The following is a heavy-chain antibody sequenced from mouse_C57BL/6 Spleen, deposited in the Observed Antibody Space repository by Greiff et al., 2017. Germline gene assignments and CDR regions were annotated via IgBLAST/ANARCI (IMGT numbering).Heavy chain of an antibody. CDR3: ARAGGYAWFAY. Sequence: EVQRLESGGGLVKPGGSLKLSCAASGFTFSDYGMHWVRQAPEKGLEWVAYISSGSSTINYADTVKGRFTISTDNAKNTLFMQLTSLRSEYSAMYYCARAGGYAWFAYWGQGTLATVSA. V-gene: IGHV5-17*01. CDR1: GFTFSDYG. CDR2: ISSGSSTI. D-gene: IGHD2-2*01. J-gene: IGHJ3*01.